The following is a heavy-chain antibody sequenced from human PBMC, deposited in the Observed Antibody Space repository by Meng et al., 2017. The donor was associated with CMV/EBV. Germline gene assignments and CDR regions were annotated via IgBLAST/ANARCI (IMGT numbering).Heavy chain of an antibody. D-gene: IGHD6-13*01. CDR3: ARIAAAGRFDY. CDR2: IYWDDDK. CDR1: GFSLSTSGVG. V-gene: IGHV2-5*02. J-gene: IGHJ4*02. Sequence: QIPLKQSGPTLVKPPKTLTLTCTFAGFSLSTSGVGVGWIRQPPGKALEWLALIYWDDDKRYSPSLKSRLTITKDTSKNQVVLTMTNMDPVDTATYYCARIAAAGRFDYWGQGTLVTVSS.